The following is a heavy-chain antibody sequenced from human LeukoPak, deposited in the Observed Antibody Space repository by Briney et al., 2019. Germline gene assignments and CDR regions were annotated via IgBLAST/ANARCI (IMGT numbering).Heavy chain of an antibody. CDR3: ASLRSGSGTFYNDY. CDR2: ISYDGSDK. V-gene: IGHV3-30*03. CDR1: GFTFRNYG. J-gene: IGHJ4*02. D-gene: IGHD3-10*01. Sequence: PGGSLRLSCAASGFTFRNYGMQWVRQTPSKGLEWVTLISYDGSDKYYADSVKGRFSISRDNSKNTLYLQMNSLRAEDTAVYYCASLRSGSGTFYNDYWGQGTLVTVSS.